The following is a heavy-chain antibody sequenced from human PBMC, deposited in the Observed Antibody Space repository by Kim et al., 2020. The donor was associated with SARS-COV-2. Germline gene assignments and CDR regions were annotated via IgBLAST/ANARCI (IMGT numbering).Heavy chain of an antibody. Sequence: YYADSVKGRFTISRDTSKNTLYLQMDSLRAEDTAVYYCAGPSRVGGKNDYWGQGTLVTVSS. D-gene: IGHD6-19*01. CDR3: AGPSRVGGKNDY. V-gene: IGHV3-53*01. J-gene: IGHJ4*01.